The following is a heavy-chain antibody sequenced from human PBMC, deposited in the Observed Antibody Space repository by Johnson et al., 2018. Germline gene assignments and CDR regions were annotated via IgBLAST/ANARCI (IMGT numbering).Heavy chain of an antibody. D-gene: IGHD1-14*01. CDR2: IYPGDSDT. CDR3: ARLTAYDAFDI. Sequence: VQLVQSGAEVKKPGESLKISCKGSGYSFNSYWIGWVRQMPGKGLEWMGIIYPGDSDTRYSPSFQGQVTMSADKSIRTAFLQRSSLKASDTAMYYCARLTAYDAFDIWGQGTMVTVSS. V-gene: IGHV5-51*03. J-gene: IGHJ3*02. CDR1: GYSFNSYW.